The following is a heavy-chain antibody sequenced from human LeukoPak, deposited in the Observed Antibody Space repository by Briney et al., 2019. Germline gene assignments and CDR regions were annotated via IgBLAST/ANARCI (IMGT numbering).Heavy chain of an antibody. J-gene: IGHJ4*02. CDR1: GGSLSSGDYY. CDR3: AREIVVNQASDY. CDR2: IYYSGST. D-gene: IGHD3-22*01. Sequence: SQSLSRACTVSGGSLSSGDYYWGWIRQPPGKGLEWVGYIYYSGSTYYNPSVKSRVTISVDTSKNQFSLKLRSVTAEDTAVYYCAREIVVNQASDYWGQGTLVTVSS. V-gene: IGHV4-30-4*01.